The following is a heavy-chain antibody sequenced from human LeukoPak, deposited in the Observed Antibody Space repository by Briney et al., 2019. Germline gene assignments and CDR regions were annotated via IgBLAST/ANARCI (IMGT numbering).Heavy chain of an antibody. D-gene: IGHD2-2*01. V-gene: IGHV4-59*01. J-gene: IGHJ4*02. CDR3: ARSSQGYYFDY. Sequence: SETLSLTCTVSGGSISSYYWSWIRQPPGKGLEWIGYIYYSGSTNYNPSLKSRVTISVDTSKNQFSLKLSSVTAADTAVYYCARSSQGYYFDYWDQGTLVTVSS. CDR2: IYYSGST. CDR1: GGSISSYY.